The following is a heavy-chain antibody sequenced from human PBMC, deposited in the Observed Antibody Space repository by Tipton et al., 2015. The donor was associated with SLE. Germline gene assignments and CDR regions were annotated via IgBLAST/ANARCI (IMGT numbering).Heavy chain of an antibody. J-gene: IGHJ2*01. CDR1: GGSFSGYY. V-gene: IGHV4-34*01. Sequence: LRLSCAVYGGSFSGYYWSWFRQPPGKGLEWIGEINQSGSATYNPSLKSRVTVSPDTSKTQFSLQLKSVTAADTAVYYCARNLAAGTGGYFDLWGRGTRVTVSS. D-gene: IGHD6-13*01. CDR2: INQSGSA. CDR3: ARNLAAGTGGYFDL.